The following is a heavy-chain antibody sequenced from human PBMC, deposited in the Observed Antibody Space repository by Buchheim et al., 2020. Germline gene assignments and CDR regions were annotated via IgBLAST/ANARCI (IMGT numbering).Heavy chain of an antibody. J-gene: IGHJ6*02. CDR1: GGSISSGSYY. V-gene: IGHV4-61*02. CDR2: IYTSGST. Sequence: QVQLQESGPGLVKPSQTLSLTCTVSGGSISSGSYYWSWIRQPAGKGLEWIGRIYTSGSTNYNPSLKSRVTISVDTSQNQFSLKLSSVTAADTAVYYCARTPWGSDRYKDYYYYGMDVWGQGTT. D-gene: IGHD3-16*02. CDR3: ARTPWGSDRYKDYYYYGMDV.